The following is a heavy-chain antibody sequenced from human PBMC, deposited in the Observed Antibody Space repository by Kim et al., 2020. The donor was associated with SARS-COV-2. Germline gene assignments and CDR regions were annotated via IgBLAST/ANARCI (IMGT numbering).Heavy chain of an antibody. D-gene: IGHD5-12*01. V-gene: IGHV4-34*01. CDR2: INHSGST. J-gene: IGHJ4*02. CDR1: GGSFSGYY. Sequence: SETLSLICAVYGGSFSGYYWSWIRQPPGKGLEWIGEINHSGSTNYNPSLKSRVTISVDTSKNQFSLKLSSVTAADTAVYYCARVRRLRGFDYWGQGTLVTVSS. CDR3: ARVRRLRGFDY.